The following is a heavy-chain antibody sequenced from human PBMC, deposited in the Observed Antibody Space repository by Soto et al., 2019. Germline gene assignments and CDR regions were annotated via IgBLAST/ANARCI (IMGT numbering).Heavy chain of an antibody. CDR3: ASTLGTLSGVEYFQH. J-gene: IGHJ1*01. CDR2: IINSGGTT. CDR1: GLTFSSYG. Sequence: EVQVLESGGGLVQPGGSLRLSCAASGLTFSSYGMSWVRQAPGKGLEWVSSIINSGGTTYYVDSVKGRFTISRDNSKNTLYLQITSLRAEDTAVYYCASTLGTLSGVEYFQHWGQGTLVTVSS. V-gene: IGHV3-23*01. D-gene: IGHD7-27*01.